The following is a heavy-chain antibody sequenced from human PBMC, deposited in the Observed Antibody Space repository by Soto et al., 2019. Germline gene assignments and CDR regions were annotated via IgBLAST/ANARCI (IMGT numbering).Heavy chain of an antibody. CDR1: GDSVSSNSAA. CDR2: TYYRSKWYN. D-gene: IGHD6-13*01. V-gene: IGHV6-1*01. J-gene: IGHJ5*02. Sequence: QSQTLSLTCAISGDSVSSNSAAWNWIRQSPSRGLEWLGRTYYRSKWYNDYAVSVKSRITINPDTSKNQFSLQLNSVTPEDTAVYYCAREEPRGQQQLDWFDPWGQGTLVTVSS. CDR3: AREEPRGQQQLDWFDP.